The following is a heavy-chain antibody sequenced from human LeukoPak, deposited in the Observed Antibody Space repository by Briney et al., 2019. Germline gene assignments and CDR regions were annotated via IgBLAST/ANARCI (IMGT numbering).Heavy chain of an antibody. CDR1: GGTISSYD. V-gene: IGHV4-4*07. CDR2: IYSSGST. D-gene: IGHD4-11*01. Sequence: SETLSLTCTVSGGTISSYDWSWIRQPAGKGLEWIGRIYSSGSTNYNPPLKSRVTMSVDTSKNQFSLKLSSVTAADTAVYYCARQYDYWGQGTLVTVSS. CDR3: ARQYDY. J-gene: IGHJ4*02.